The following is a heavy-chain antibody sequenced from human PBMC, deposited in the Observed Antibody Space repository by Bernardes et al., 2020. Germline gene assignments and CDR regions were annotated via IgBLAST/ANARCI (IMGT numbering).Heavy chain of an antibody. Sequence: ASVKVSCKASGYTFTSYGISWVRQAPGQGLEWMGWISAYNGNTNYAQKLQGRVTMTTDTSTSTAYMELRSLRSDDTAVYYCARVGWAYSSSHDLPGPRGNWFDPWGQGTLVTVSS. CDR2: ISAYNGNT. CDR3: ARVGWAYSSSHDLPGPRGNWFDP. V-gene: IGHV1-18*01. J-gene: IGHJ5*02. D-gene: IGHD6-13*01. CDR1: GYTFTSYG.